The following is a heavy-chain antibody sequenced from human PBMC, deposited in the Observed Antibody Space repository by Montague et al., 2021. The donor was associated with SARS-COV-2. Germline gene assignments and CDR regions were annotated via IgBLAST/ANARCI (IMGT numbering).Heavy chain of an antibody. J-gene: IGHJ6*02. D-gene: IGHD2-2*01. CDR3: TREGYQVLWSDYYYYGMDV. V-gene: IGHV4-34*01. CDR2: INHSGGT. CDR1: GGSFSGYY. Sequence: SETLSLTCAVYGGSFSGYYWSWIRQPPGKGLEWIGEINHSGGTNXXPSLKSRVTISVDTSKNQFSLKLSSVTAADTAVYYCTREGYQVLWSDYYYYGMDVWGQGTTVTVSS.